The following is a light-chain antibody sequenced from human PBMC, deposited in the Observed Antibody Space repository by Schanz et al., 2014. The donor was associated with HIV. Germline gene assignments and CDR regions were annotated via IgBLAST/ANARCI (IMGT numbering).Light chain of an antibody. CDR2: DAS. V-gene: IGKV3-11*01. Sequence: EIVMTQSPATLSVSPGERATLSCRASQSVSSNLAWYQQKPGQAPRLLIHDASSRATGIPDRFSGTGSGTDFTLTISSLEPEDFAVYYCQQRSNWYTFGQGTKLEIK. CDR3: QQRSNWYT. CDR1: QSVSSN. J-gene: IGKJ2*01.